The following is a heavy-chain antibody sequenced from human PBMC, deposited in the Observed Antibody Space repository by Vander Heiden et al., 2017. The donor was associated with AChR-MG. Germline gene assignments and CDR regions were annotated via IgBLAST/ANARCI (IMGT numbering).Heavy chain of an antibody. CDR1: CASIRSGIFS. V-gene: IGHV4-61*02. J-gene: IGHJ4*02. Sequence: QVQLQESGPGLVQPSQILSLTCPSSCASIRSGIFSWSWIRPPAGKGLEWIGRIYTSGSTNYNPSLKSRVTISLDTSKNQFSLRLSSVTAADTAVYYCARANHCSGGSCSSNYWGQGTLGTVSS. CDR2: IYTSGST. CDR3: ARANHCSGGSCSSNY. D-gene: IGHD2-15*01.